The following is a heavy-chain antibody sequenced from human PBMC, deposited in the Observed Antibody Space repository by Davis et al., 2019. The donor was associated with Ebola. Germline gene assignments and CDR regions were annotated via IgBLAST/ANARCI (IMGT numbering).Heavy chain of an antibody. CDR2: IWYDGNNE. CDR1: GFAFSFYG. CDR3: ARGSYYYGSGSYQALDI. J-gene: IGHJ3*02. V-gene: IGHV3-33*01. D-gene: IGHD3-10*01. Sequence: PGGSLRLSCATSGFAFSFYGMHWVRQAPGKGLEWVSVIWYDGNNEYYADSVKGRFTISRDNSDNTLYLQMNSLRAEDTAVYYCARGSYYYGSGSYQALDIWGQGTMVTVSS.